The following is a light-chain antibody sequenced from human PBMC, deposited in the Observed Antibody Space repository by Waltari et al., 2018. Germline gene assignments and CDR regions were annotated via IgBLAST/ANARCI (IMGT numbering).Light chain of an antibody. Sequence: QYMLTQPHSVSGTPGQRVTISCSGSTSNPGNNYVYWYQQVPGATPKLLIYKNNQRPSGVPDLFSGSRSDTSASLAISGLRSEDEADYYCAAWDDSLSGVVFGGGTKLTVL. V-gene: IGLV1-47*01. J-gene: IGLJ2*01. CDR3: AAWDDSLSGVV. CDR1: TSNPGNNY. CDR2: KNN.